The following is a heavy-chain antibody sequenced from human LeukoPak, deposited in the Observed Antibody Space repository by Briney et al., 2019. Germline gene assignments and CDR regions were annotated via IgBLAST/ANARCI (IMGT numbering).Heavy chain of an antibody. Sequence: GGSLRLSCAASGFTFNNYGMNWVRQAPGKGLEWVSGISGSGGSTYYADSVKGRFTISRDNSKNTLYLQMNSLRAEDTAVYYCPKHACGDFDYLVHGTLVTVSS. CDR1: GFTFNNYG. J-gene: IGHJ4*01. CDR2: ISGSGGST. V-gene: IGHV3-23*01. CDR3: PKHACGDFDY.